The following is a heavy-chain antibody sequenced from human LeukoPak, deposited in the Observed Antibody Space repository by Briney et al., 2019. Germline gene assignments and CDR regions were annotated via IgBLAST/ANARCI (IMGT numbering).Heavy chain of an antibody. CDR3: AKDSTNLITMIVVVTYNDY. CDR2: ISGSGGST. J-gene: IGHJ4*02. V-gene: IGHV3-23*01. CDR1: GFTFSRYA. D-gene: IGHD3-22*01. Sequence: GGSLRLSCADSGFTFSRYAMSWVRQAPGEGLEWVSAISGSGGSTYYADSVKGRFTISRDNSKNTLYLQMNSLRAEDTAVYYCAKDSTNLITMIVVVTYNDYWGQGTLVTVSS.